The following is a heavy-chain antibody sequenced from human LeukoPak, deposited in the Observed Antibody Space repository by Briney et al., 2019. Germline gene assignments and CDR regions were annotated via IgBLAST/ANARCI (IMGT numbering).Heavy chain of an antibody. J-gene: IGHJ4*02. V-gene: IGHV4-59*12. CDR3: VRDRELNY. CDR2: VYNSGNT. CDR1: GGSISIYY. D-gene: IGHD1-7*01. Sequence: SETLFLTCTVSGGSISIYYWSWVQQPPGKGLEWMGYVYNSGNTDYNPSPKSRVTISADTSKNQFSLKLTSVTAADTAVYYCVRDRELNYWGQGTLVTVSS.